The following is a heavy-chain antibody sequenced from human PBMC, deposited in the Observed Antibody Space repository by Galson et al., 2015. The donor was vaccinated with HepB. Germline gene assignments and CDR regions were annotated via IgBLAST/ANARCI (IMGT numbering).Heavy chain of an antibody. CDR1: GHTFTTYS. D-gene: IGHD4-17*01. CDR2: VIPFYGTT. CDR3: ARGPTTVSIPFWYFDL. J-gene: IGHJ2*01. V-gene: IGHV1-69*13. Sequence: SVKVSCKASGHTFTTYSISWVRHAPGQGLEWMGGVIPFYGTTNYAQNFQGRVTITADESMSTAYIELSSLRSEDTAVYYCARGPTTVSIPFWYFDLWVGALWSLSPQ.